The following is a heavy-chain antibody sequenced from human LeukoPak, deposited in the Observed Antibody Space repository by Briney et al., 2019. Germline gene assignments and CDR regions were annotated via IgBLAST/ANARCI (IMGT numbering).Heavy chain of an antibody. J-gene: IGHJ4*02. V-gene: IGHV3-30*18. CDR3: AKDYESGY. Sequence: GGSLRLSCAASGFTFSSYGMHWVRQAPGKGLEWVAVISYDGSNKYYADSVKGRFTISRDNSKNTLYLQMNSLRAEDTAVYYCAKDYESGYWGQGTLVTVSS. D-gene: IGHD5-12*01. CDR2: ISYDGSNK. CDR1: GFTFSSYG.